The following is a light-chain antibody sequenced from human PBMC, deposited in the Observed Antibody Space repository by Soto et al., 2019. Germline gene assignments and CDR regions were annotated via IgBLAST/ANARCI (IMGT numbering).Light chain of an antibody. CDR3: QQYNNWWT. CDR2: GAS. J-gene: IGKJ1*01. Sequence: IVLTQSPGTLSLSPGERATLSCRASQSVSSSYLAWYQQKPGRAPRLLIYGASTRATGIPARFSGSGSGTEFTLTISSLQSEDFAVYYCQQYNNWWTFGQGTKVDIK. CDR1: QSVSSSY. V-gene: IGKV3-15*01.